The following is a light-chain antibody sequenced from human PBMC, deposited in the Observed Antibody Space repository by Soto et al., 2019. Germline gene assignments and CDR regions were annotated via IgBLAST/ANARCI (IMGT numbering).Light chain of an antibody. Sequence: EIVLTQSPANLSLSPGERATLSCRASQSVSSSLAWYQQKPGQAPRILIYDASTRATGIPARFSGSGAGTAFTLTISSREPEDFAVYYCQQRSNWHPITFGPGTKVDIK. CDR2: DAS. V-gene: IGKV3D-11*02. CDR1: QSVSSS. CDR3: QQRSNWHPIT. J-gene: IGKJ3*01.